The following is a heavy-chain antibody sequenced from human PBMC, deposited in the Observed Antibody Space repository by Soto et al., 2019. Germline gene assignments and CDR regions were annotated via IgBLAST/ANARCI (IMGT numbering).Heavy chain of an antibody. V-gene: IGHV4-31*03. J-gene: IGHJ5*02. CDR2: IYYSGST. Sequence: SETLSLTCTVSGGSISSGGYYWSWIRQHPGKGLEWIGYIYYSGSTYYNPSLKSRVTISVDTSKNQFSLKLSSVTAADTAVYYCASATRSIAAAGRPAWWLDPWGQGTLVT. D-gene: IGHD6-13*01. CDR1: GGSISSGGYY. CDR3: ASATRSIAAAGRPAWWLDP.